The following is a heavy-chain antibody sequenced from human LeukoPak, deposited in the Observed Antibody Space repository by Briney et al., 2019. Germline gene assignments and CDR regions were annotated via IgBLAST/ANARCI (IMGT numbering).Heavy chain of an antibody. V-gene: IGHV3-48*03. CDR3: AGENYYDSSGLS. J-gene: IGHJ4*02. CDR2: ISSSGSTI. CDR1: GFTFSSYE. D-gene: IGHD3-22*01. Sequence: PGGSLRLSCAASGFTFSSYEMNWVRQAPGKGLEWVSYISSSGSTIYYADSVKGRFTISRDNAKNSLYLQMNSLRAEDTAVYYCAGENYYDSSGLSWGQGTLVTVSS.